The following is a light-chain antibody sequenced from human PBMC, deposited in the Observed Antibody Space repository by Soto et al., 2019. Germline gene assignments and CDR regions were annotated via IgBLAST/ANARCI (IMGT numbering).Light chain of an antibody. J-gene: IGKJ1*01. Sequence: IVVAQSPVTLSLSPGETASLSCRANQRVASTVTTTYLAWYQHQPGQAPRLLIYGASTRATGLPDRFSGSGSGTDFTPTISRLEAEDFAFYYCQQYGGSPGTFGQGTKLDIK. CDR2: GAS. V-gene: IGKV3-20*01. CDR3: QQYGGSPGT. CDR1: QRVASTVTTTY.